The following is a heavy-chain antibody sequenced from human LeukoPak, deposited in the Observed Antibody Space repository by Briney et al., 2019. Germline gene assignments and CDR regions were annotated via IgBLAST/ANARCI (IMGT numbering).Heavy chain of an antibody. D-gene: IGHD6-13*01. J-gene: IGHJ5*02. CDR1: GGSISSYY. CDR3: ARLGIAAAGTGWFDP. Sequence: PSETLSLTCTVSGGSISSYYWSWIRQPPGKGLEWIGYIYYSGSTNYNPSLKSRVTISVDTSKNQFSLKLSSVTAADTAVYYCARLGIAAAGTGWFDPWGQGTLVTVSS. CDR2: IYYSGST. V-gene: IGHV4-59*01.